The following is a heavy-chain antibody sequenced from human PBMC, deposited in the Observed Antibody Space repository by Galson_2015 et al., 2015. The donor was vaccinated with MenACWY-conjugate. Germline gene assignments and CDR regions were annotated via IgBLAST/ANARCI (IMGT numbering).Heavy chain of an antibody. CDR2: TKEDGSET. V-gene: IGHV3-7*03. CDR3: APHRPGAVYGRDV. Sequence: SLRLSCAASGFTFSSYWMTWVRQAPGKGLEWVANTKEDGSETYYVDSVQGRFTISRDNAKNSLYLQMNSLRADDTAVYYCAPHRPGAVYGRDVWGQATPVTVSS. D-gene: IGHD1-26*01. J-gene: IGHJ6*02. CDR1: GFTFSSYW.